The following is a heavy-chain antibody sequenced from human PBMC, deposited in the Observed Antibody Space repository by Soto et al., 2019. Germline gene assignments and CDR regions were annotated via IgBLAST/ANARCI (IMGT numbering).Heavy chain of an antibody. CDR1: GITFSNYG. J-gene: IGHJ6*02. Sequence: GGSLRLSCAASGITFSNYGMIWVRQAPGKGLEWVAVISYDGSNKYYADSVKGRFTISRDNSKNTLFLQMNSLRAEDTAVYYCARVGYSYDLYYYYGLDVWGQGTTVTVSS. CDR2: ISYDGSNK. D-gene: IGHD5-18*01. V-gene: IGHV3-30-3*01. CDR3: ARVGYSYDLYYYYGLDV.